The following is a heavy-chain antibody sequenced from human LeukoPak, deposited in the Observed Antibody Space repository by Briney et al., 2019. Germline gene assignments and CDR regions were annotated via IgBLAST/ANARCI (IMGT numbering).Heavy chain of an antibody. CDR2: ISYDGSNK. CDR1: GFTFSSYG. D-gene: IGHD3-3*01. CDR3: AKDSQAFYDFWSGQTGD. J-gene: IGHJ4*02. V-gene: IGHV3-30*18. Sequence: GRSLRLSYAASGFTFSSYGMHWVRQAPGKGLEWVAVISYDGSNKYYADSVKGRFTISRDNSKNTLYLQMNSLRAEDTAVYYCAKDSQAFYDFWSGQTGDWGQGTLVTVSS.